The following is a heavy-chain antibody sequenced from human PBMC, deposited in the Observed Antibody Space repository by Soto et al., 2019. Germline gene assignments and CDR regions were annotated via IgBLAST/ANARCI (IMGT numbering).Heavy chain of an antibody. J-gene: IGHJ4*02. CDR1: GGSISSSNW. V-gene: IGHV4-4*02. D-gene: IGHD6-13*01. CDR3: ARAAMGGSSWPFDY. CDR2: IYHSGST. Sequence: QVQLQESGPGLVKPSGTLSLTCAVSGGSISSSNWWSWVRQPPGKGLERIGEIYHSGSTNYNPCHRSRVTISVDKSKNQFALKLSSVTAADTAVYYCARAAMGGSSWPFDYWGQGTLVTVSS.